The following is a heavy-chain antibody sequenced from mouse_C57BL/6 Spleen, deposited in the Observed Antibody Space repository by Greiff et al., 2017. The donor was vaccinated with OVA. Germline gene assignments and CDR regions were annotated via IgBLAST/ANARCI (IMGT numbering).Heavy chain of an antibody. CDR3: ARFPIYYDYDGYSFGC. D-gene: IGHD2-4*01. J-gene: IGHJ2*01. CDR2: INPNNGGT. V-gene: IGHV1-26*01. CDR1: GYTFTDYY. Sequence: EVQLQQSGPELVKPGASVKISCKASGYTFTDYYMNWVKQSHGKSLEWIGDINPNNGGTSYNQKFKGKATLTVDKSSSTAYMELRSLTSEDSAVYYCARFPIYYDYDGYSFGCWGKGTTLTVSS.